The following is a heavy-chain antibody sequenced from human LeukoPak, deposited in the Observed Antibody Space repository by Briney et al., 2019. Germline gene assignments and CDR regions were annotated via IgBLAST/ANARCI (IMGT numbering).Heavy chain of an antibody. CDR2: VYYSGST. J-gene: IGHJ4*02. CDR1: GGSITGGSYY. V-gene: IGHV4-39*01. CDR3: ARGVEDYGHFDY. D-gene: IGHD4-17*01. Sequence: PSETLSLTCTVSGGSITGGSYYWAWIRQPPGKGLEWIGSVYYSGSTSHNPSLKSRVTISVDTSKNQFSLRLTSVTAADTAVYYCARGVEDYGHFDYWGQGTLVTVSS.